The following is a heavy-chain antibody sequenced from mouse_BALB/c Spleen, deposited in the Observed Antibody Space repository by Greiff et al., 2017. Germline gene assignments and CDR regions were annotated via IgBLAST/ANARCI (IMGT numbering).Heavy chain of an antibody. CDR1: GYTFTDYY. D-gene: IGHD1-1*01. V-gene: IGHV1-77*01. Sequence: QVQLQQSGAELARPGASVKLSCKASGYTFTDYYINWVKQRTGQGLEWIGEIYPGSGNTYYNEKFKGKATLTADKSSSTAYMQLSSLTSEDSAVYFCARRDYGGYFDYWGQGTTLTVSS. CDR2: IYPGSGNT. CDR3: ARRDYGGYFDY. J-gene: IGHJ2*01.